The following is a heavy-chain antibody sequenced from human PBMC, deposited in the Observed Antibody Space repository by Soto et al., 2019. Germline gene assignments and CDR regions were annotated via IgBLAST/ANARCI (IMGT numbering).Heavy chain of an antibody. CDR1: GGSMTGYF. CDR2: VYNSGNT. D-gene: IGHD6-19*01. CDR3: ARTHWVSGTEY. J-gene: IGHJ4*02. Sequence: QVQLQESGPGLVKPSETLSLTCTVSGGSMTGYFWSWIRQPGGKALEWIGHVYNSGNTDYNPSLASRITMAVDTSKRQFSLKVKSVTAADTAVYYCARTHWVSGTEYWGQGILVTVSS. V-gene: IGHV4-4*07.